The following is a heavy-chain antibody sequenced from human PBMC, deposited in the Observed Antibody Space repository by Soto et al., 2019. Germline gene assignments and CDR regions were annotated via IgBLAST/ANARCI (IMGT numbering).Heavy chain of an antibody. CDR3: AKDEAQYSGSHYYYYGMDV. D-gene: IGHD1-26*01. CDR1: GFTFSSYG. V-gene: IGHV3-30*18. Sequence: SLRLSCAASGFTFSSYGMHWVRQAPGKGLEWVAVISYDGSNKYYADSVKGRFTISRDNSKNTLHLQMNSLRAEDTAVYYCAKDEAQYSGSHYYYYGMDVWGQGTTVTVSS. CDR2: ISYDGSNK. J-gene: IGHJ6*02.